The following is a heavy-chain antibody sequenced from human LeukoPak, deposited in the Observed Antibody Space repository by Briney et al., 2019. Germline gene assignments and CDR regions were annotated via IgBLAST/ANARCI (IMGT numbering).Heavy chain of an antibody. V-gene: IGHV1-8*01. CDR3: ARASSTRSWFDP. D-gene: IGHD2-2*01. Sequence: GASVKASCRASGYTFTSYDINWVRQATGQGLEWMGWMNPNSGNTGYAQKFQGRVTMTRNTSISTAYMELSSLRSEDTAVYYCARASSTRSWFDPWGQGTLVTVSS. J-gene: IGHJ5*02. CDR1: GYTFTSYD. CDR2: MNPNSGNT.